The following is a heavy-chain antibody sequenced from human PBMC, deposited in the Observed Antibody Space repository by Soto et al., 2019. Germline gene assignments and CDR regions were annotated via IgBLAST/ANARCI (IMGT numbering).Heavy chain of an antibody. J-gene: IGHJ6*02. CDR2: IYTSGST. CDR1: GGSISSYY. Sequence: PSETLSLTCTVSGGSISSYYWSWIRQPAGKGLAWIGRIYTSGSTYYNPSLKSRVTMSVDTSKNQFSLKLSSLTAADTAVYHCAGRYQRLYYYYGMDVWGQGTTVTVSS. CDR3: AGRYQRLYYYYGMDV. D-gene: IGHD2-2*01. V-gene: IGHV4-4*07.